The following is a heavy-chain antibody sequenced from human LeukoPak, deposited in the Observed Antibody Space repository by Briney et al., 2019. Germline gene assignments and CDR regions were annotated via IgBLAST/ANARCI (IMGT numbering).Heavy chain of an antibody. V-gene: IGHV3-7*05. CDR3: ASYYDSSGYFDAFDI. Sequence: GGSLRLSCAASGFTFSSYWMSWVRQAPGKGLEWVANIKKDGSEKYYVDSVKGRFTISRDNAKNTLYLQMISLRAEDTAVYYCASYYDSSGYFDAFDIWGQGTMVTVSS. D-gene: IGHD3-22*01. J-gene: IGHJ3*02. CDR1: GFTFSSYW. CDR2: IKKDGSEK.